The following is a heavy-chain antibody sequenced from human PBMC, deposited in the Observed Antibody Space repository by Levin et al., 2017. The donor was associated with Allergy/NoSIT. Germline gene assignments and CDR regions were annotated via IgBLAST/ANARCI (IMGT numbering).Heavy chain of an antibody. CDR2: IINSGVGT. Sequence: PGESLKISCAASGFTFNNYAMSWVRQAPGKGLEWVSAIINSGVGTYYADSVKGRFTISRDNSKNTMYLQMNSLRAEDTAVYYCARQLGNFWSGYNYFDYWGQGTLVTVSS. V-gene: IGHV3-23*01. CDR1: GFTFNNYA. J-gene: IGHJ4*02. D-gene: IGHD3-3*01. CDR3: ARQLGNFWSGYNYFDY.